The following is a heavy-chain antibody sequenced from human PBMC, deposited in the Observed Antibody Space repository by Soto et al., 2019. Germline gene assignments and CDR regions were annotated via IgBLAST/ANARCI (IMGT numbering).Heavy chain of an antibody. J-gene: IGHJ6*02. Sequence: QVQLQQSGPGLVKPSQTLSLTCTVSGGSISSDYYHWNWIRQSSGKGLEWIGYIHHSRSILYNPSWKSRVTISVNTSKNQFSLHLSSVTAADTAVYFCAREDDGGDSLDCWGQGTTVTFSS. CDR3: AREDDGGDSLDC. V-gene: IGHV4-30-4*08. CDR2: IHHSRSI. D-gene: IGHD2-21*02. CDR1: GGSISSDYYH.